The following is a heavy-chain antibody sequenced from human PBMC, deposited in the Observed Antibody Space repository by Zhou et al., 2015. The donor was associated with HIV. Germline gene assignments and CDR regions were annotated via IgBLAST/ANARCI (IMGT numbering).Heavy chain of an antibody. CDR1: GFTFNNYA. CDR3: ARDSCIGRTCYGSFDS. V-gene: IGHV3-23*01. CDR2: ISDSGRNT. Sequence: EVLLLESGGRLHTAWGGSLRLSCAASGFTFNNYAMSWVRQAPGKGLEWVSTISDSGRNTYYADSVKGRFTISRDNSKNTLYLQVDSLRAEDTALYYCARDSCIGRTCYGSFDSWGQGTLVTVSS. J-gene: IGHJ4*02. D-gene: IGHD2-15*01.